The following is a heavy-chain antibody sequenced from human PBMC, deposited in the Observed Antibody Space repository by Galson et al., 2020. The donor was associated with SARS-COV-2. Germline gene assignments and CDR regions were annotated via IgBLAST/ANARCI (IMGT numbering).Heavy chain of an antibody. D-gene: IGHD6-13*01. J-gene: IGHJ6*02. CDR1: GGSFSGYY. V-gene: IGHV4-34*01. CDR3: ARDSIAATGNYYGMDV. Sequence: SETLSLTCAVYGGSFSGYYWSWIRQPPGKGLEWIGEINHSGSTNYNPSLKSRVTISVDTSKNQFSLKLNSVTAADTAVYYCARDSIAATGNYYGMDVWGQGTTVTVSS. CDR2: INHSGST.